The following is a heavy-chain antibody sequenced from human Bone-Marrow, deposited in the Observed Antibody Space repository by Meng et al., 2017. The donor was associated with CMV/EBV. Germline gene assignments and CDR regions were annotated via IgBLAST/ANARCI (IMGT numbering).Heavy chain of an antibody. V-gene: IGHV3-30*02. Sequence: GESLKISCAASGFTFSSYSMNWVRQAPGKGLEWVAFIRYDGSNKYYADSVKGRFTISRDNSKNTLYLQMNSLRAEDTAVYYCARDMQAAAYYWGQGTLGTSPQ. J-gene: IGHJ4*02. CDR2: IRYDGSNK. D-gene: IGHD6-13*01. CDR1: GFTFSSYS. CDR3: ARDMQAAAYY.